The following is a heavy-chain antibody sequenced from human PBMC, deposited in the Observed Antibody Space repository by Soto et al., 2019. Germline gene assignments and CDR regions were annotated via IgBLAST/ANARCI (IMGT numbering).Heavy chain of an antibody. Sequence: QVQLVQSGAEVKKPGSSVKVSCKASGGTFSSYAISWVRQAPGQGLEWMGGIIPIFGTANYAQKFQGRVTNTAIDSTSKAPMELRGLRSEATSGYYGASCADGEPDGIEADGNDSWCEGTLVSVSS. J-gene: IGHJ4*02. CDR2: IIPIFGTA. D-gene: IGHD6-13*01. CDR1: GGTFSSYA. V-gene: IGHV1-69*01. CDR3: ASCADGEPDGIEADGNDS.